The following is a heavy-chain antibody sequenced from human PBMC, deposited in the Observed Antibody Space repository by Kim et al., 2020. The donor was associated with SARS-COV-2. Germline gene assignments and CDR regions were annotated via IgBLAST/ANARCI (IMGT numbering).Heavy chain of an antibody. CDR3: ARLGFDPESGYSSGYSWDY. V-gene: IGHV1-69*13. CDR2: IIPIFGTA. CDR1: GGTFSSYA. J-gene: IGHJ4*02. Sequence: SVKVSCKASGGTFSSYAISWVRQAPGQGLEWMGGIIPIFGTANYAQKFQGRVTITADESTSTAYMELSSLRSEDTAVYYCARLGFDPESGYSSGYSWDYWGQGTLVTVSS. D-gene: IGHD6-19*01.